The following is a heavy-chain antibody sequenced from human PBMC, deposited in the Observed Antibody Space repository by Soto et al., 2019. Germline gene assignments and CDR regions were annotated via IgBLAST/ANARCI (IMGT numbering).Heavy chain of an antibody. CDR1: GFTFSSYG. CDR3: ARDPDGIYDFDY. D-gene: IGHD1-20*01. CDR2: IDSVSRTI. V-gene: IGHV3-48*04. Sequence: GGSLRLSCAASGFTFSSYGMNWARQAPGKGLEWVTHIDSVSRTISYADSVMGRFTISSDNAKNSLYLQMNSLRAEDTAIYYCARDPDGIYDFDYWGQGTLVTVSS. J-gene: IGHJ4*02.